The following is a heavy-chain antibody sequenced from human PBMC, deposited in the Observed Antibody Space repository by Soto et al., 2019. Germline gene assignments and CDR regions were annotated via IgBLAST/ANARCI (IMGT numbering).Heavy chain of an antibody. CDR1: GYTFTTYA. D-gene: IGHD3-3*01. Sequence: QVHLVQSGAEVKKAGASVQVSCKASGYTFTTYAMHWVRQAPGQRLEWMGWINAGNGNTKYSQKFQGRVTITRDTSASTAYMELSSLRSEDTAVYYCARTSGYYFFDYWGQGTLVTVSS. V-gene: IGHV1-3*01. J-gene: IGHJ4*02. CDR2: INAGNGNT. CDR3: ARTSGYYFFDY.